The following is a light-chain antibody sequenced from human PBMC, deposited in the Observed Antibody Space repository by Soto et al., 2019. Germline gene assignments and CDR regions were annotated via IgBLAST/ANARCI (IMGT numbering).Light chain of an antibody. CDR3: RSYDSSLSVV. V-gene: IGLV1-40*01. J-gene: IGLJ2*01. CDR1: SSNIGAGYD. Sequence: QSVLTQPPSVSGAPGQRVTISCTGSSSNIGAGYDVHWYQQLPGTAPKLLIYGNSNRPSGVPDRFSGSKSGTSASLAITGLQAEAEADYYCRSYDSSLSVVFGGGTELTVL. CDR2: GNS.